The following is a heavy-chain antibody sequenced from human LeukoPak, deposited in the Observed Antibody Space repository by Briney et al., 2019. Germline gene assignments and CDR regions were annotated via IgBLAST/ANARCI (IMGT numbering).Heavy chain of an antibody. J-gene: IGHJ4*02. V-gene: IGHV3-7*01. CDR1: GLSFNKYW. Sequence: HPGGSLRLSCVDSGLSFNKYWMSWVRQAPGKGLEWLANINQDGSQKYSVDSVKGRFTISRDNAKSSVYLQMNSLRAEDTAVYYCARGLATAAAYWGQGTLVTVSS. CDR2: INQDGSQK. D-gene: IGHD6-13*01. CDR3: ARGLATAAAY.